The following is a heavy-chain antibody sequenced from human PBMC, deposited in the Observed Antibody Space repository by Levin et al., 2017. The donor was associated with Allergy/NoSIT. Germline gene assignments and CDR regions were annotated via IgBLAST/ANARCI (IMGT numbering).Heavy chain of an antibody. CDR2: IYYSGSI. Sequence: SETLSLTCTVSGGSISSGGYYWSWIRQHPGKGLEWIGYIYYSGSIYYNPSLKSRVTISVDTSKNQFSLKLSSVTAADTAVYYCARFNLELRVFDYWGQGTLVTVSS. D-gene: IGHD1-7*01. V-gene: IGHV4-31*03. CDR3: ARFNLELRVFDY. J-gene: IGHJ4*02. CDR1: GGSISSGGYY.